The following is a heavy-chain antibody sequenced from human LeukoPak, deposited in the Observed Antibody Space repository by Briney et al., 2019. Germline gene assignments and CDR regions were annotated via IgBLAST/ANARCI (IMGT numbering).Heavy chain of an antibody. Sequence: GGSLRLSCAASGFTFSSYAMPWVRQAPGKGLEWAAVISYDGSNRYYADSVKGRFTISRDNSKNTLYLQMNSLRAEDTGVYYCARDRRYCSGGSCYYYYYGMDVWGQGTTVTVSS. D-gene: IGHD2-15*01. CDR2: ISYDGSNR. J-gene: IGHJ6*02. V-gene: IGHV3-30-3*01. CDR1: GFTFSSYA. CDR3: ARDRRYCSGGSCYYYYYGMDV.